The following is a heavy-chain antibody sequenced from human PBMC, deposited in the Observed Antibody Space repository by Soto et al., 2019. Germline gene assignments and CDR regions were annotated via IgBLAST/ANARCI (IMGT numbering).Heavy chain of an antibody. J-gene: IGHJ6*02. CDR2: ISGSGGST. Sequence: GGSLRLSCAASGFTFSSYAMSWVRQAPGEGLEWVSAISGSGGSTYYADSVKGRFTISRDNSKNTLYLQMNSLRAEDTAVYYCAKCSGGSCYPPGGMDVWGQGTTVTVSS. V-gene: IGHV3-23*01. CDR1: GFTFSSYA. D-gene: IGHD2-15*01. CDR3: AKCSGGSCYPPGGMDV.